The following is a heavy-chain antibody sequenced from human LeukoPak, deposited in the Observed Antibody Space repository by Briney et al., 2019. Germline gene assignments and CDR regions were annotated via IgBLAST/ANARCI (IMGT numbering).Heavy chain of an antibody. V-gene: IGHV4-30-2*01. J-gene: IGHJ4*02. CDR3: ASGYSSSCDY. D-gene: IGHD6-13*01. CDR2: IYHSGST. Sequence: SETLSLTCTVSGGSISSSNYYWGWIRQPPGKGLEWIGYIYHSGSTYYNPSLKSRVTISVDRSKNQFSLKLSSVTAADTAVYYCASGYSSSCDYWGQGTLVTVSS. CDR1: GGSISSSNYY.